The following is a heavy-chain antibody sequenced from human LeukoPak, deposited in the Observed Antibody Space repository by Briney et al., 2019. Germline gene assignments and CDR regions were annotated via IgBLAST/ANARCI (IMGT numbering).Heavy chain of an antibody. CDR2: IYYSGST. CDR3: ARFYDSSGIEKYYFDY. D-gene: IGHD3-22*01. CDR1: GGSISSGGYY. V-gene: IGHV4-31*03. J-gene: IGHJ4*02. Sequence: SETLSLTCTVSGGSISSGGYYWSWFRQHPGKGLEWIGYIYYSGSTYYNPSLKSRVTISVDTSKNQFSLKLSSVTAADTAVYYCARFYDSSGIEKYYFDYWGQGTLVTVSS.